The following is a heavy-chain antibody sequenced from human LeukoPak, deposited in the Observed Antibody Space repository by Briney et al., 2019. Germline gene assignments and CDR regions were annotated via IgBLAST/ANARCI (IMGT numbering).Heavy chain of an antibody. Sequence: ETLSLTCAVYGGSFSGYYWSWIRQPPGKGLEWIGEINHSGSTNYNPSLKSRVTISVDTSKNQFSLKLSSVTAADTAVYYCARGRVYWGQGTLVTVSS. CDR3: ARGRVY. CDR2: INHSGST. V-gene: IGHV4-34*01. CDR1: GGSFSGYY. J-gene: IGHJ4*02.